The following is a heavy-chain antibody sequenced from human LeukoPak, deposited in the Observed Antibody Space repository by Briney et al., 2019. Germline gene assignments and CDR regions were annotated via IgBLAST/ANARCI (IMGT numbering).Heavy chain of an antibody. J-gene: IGHJ5*02. CDR3: ARDRDGAA. Sequence: SVKVSRKTSGYTFTGYYMHWVRQAPGQGREWMGRIIPILGIANYAQKLQGRVTITADKSTSKAYMELSSLRSEDTAVYYCARDRDGAAWGQGTLVTVSS. CDR1: GYTFTGYY. CDR2: IIPILGIA. D-gene: IGHD5-24*01. V-gene: IGHV1-69*04.